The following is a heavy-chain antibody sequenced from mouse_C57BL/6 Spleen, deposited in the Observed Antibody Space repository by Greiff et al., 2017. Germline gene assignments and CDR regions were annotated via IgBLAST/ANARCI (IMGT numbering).Heavy chain of an antibody. J-gene: IGHJ1*03. D-gene: IGHD1-1*02. CDR2: ISNGGGST. V-gene: IGHV5-12*01. Sequence: EVHLVESGGGLVQPGGSLKLSCAASGFTFSDYYMYWVRQTPEKRLEWVAYISNGGGSTYYPDTVKGRFTISRDNAKNTLYLQMSRLKSEDTAMYYCARHYGPWYFDVWGTGTTVTVSS. CDR3: ARHYGPWYFDV. CDR1: GFTFSDYY.